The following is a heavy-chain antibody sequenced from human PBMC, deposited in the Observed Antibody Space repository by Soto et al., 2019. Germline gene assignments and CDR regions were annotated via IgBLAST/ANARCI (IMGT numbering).Heavy chain of an antibody. CDR3: ARSYCSGGSCHYYFDY. CDR1: GFTFTSSA. Sequence: ASVKVSCKASGFTFTSSAMQWVRQARGQRLEWIGWINAGNGNTNYSQKFQGRVTITRDTSASTAYMELSSLRSEDTAVYYCARSYCSGGSCHYYFDYWGQGTLVTVSS. J-gene: IGHJ4*02. CDR2: INAGNGNT. D-gene: IGHD2-15*01. V-gene: IGHV1-3*01.